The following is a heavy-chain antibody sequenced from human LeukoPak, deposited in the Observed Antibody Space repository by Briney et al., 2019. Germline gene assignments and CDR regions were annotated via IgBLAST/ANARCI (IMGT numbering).Heavy chain of an antibody. V-gene: IGHV5-51*01. CDR3: ARLYGGNSFDY. CDR1: GYSFTTSW. J-gene: IGHJ4*02. CDR2: IYPSDSDS. Sequence: GESLKIPCKGSGYSFTTSWIGWVRQMPGKGLEWMGIIYPSDSDSRYSPSFQGQVSISVDKSISTAYLQWSSLKASDTAMYYCARLYGGNSFDYWGQGTQVTVSS. D-gene: IGHD4-23*01.